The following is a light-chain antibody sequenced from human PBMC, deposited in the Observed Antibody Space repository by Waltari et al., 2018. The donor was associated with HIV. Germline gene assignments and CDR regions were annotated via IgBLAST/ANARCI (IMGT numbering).Light chain of an antibody. J-gene: IGLJ6*01. CDR3: SSSDDSLRQYV. Sequence: QSVLTQPPSASGTPGQTVTISCSGSNSNIGNNYVYWYQQFSGMPPKLLIFRNDQPPSGVPDLFSGSKSGPSASLAVSGLRSEDESDYFCSSSDDSLRQYVFGGGTRLTV. CDR2: RND. CDR1: NSNIGNNY. V-gene: IGLV1-47*01.